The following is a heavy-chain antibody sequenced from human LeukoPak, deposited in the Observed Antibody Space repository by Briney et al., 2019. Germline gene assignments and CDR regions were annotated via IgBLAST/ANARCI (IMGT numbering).Heavy chain of an antibody. Sequence: ASVKVSCKASGYTFTSYYMHWVRQAPGQGLEWMGIINPSGGSTSYAQKFQGRVTMTRDTSTSTVYMELSSLRSEDTAVYYCARDPGYYDSSGYYCSYNWFDPWGQGTLVTVSS. CDR1: GYTFTSYY. CDR2: INPSGGST. CDR3: ARDPGYYDSSGYYCSYNWFDP. V-gene: IGHV1-46*01. D-gene: IGHD3-22*01. J-gene: IGHJ5*02.